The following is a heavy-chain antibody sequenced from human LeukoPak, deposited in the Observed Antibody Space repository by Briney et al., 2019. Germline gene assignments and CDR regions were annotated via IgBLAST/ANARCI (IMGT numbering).Heavy chain of an antibody. Sequence: SETLSLTCAVYGGSFSGYYWSWIRQPPGKELEWIGEIKHGGITKYHPSLNSRVTMSEDTSNNQFSLKLTSVTAADTAVYYCARGLGEGYPDYWGPGTPVTVSS. J-gene: IGHJ4*02. V-gene: IGHV4-34*01. CDR1: GGSFSGYY. D-gene: IGHD5-24*01. CDR3: ARGLGEGYPDY. CDR2: IKHGGIT.